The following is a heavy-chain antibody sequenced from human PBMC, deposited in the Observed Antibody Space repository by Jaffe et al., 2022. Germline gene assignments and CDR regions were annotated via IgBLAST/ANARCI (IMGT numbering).Heavy chain of an antibody. Sequence: QVQLVQSGAEVKEPGSSVTVSCKASGGTFDTYIFNWVRQAPGQGLEWMGRIVPIVIKASYTPKFQDFATITADRSTTTVYLQLSSLTSDHTGVYYCARRPRDYSPKGEDFEIWGQGTMVTVSS. CDR3: ARRPRDYSPKGEDFEI. J-gene: IGHJ3*02. CDR1: GGTFDTYI. V-gene: IGHV1-69*02. CDR2: IVPIVIKA. D-gene: IGHD4-4*01.